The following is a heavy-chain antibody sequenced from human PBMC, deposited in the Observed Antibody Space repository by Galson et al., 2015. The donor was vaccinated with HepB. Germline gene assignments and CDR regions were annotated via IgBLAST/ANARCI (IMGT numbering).Heavy chain of an antibody. V-gene: IGHV3-23*01. CDR2: ISGGGADT. Sequence: SLRLSCAASGFTFGGYGVNWVRQAPGKGLEWVSAISGGGADTYYADSVKGRFTISRDNSKNTLYLQMNSLRAEDTAVYYCAKPPKGVGYYQEYFQHWGQGTLVTVSS. J-gene: IGHJ1*01. CDR3: AKPPKGVGYYQEYFQH. D-gene: IGHD3-22*01. CDR1: GFTFGGYG.